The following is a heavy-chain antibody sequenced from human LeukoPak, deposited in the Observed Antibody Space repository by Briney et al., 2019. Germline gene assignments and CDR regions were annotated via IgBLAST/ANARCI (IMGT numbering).Heavy chain of an antibody. CDR1: GGSITDNNYY. J-gene: IGHJ4*02. CDR3: ARYFVLRYTVPNGEFDY. D-gene: IGHD3-9*01. CDR2: IYYSGNT. V-gene: IGHV4-39*07. Sequence: PSETLSLTCTVSGGSITDNNYYWAWIRQSPGKGLEWVGSIYYSGNTYYNPSLKSRVTISVDTSKNQISLNLSSVTAADTAVYYCARYFVLRYTVPNGEFDYWGQGTLVTVSS.